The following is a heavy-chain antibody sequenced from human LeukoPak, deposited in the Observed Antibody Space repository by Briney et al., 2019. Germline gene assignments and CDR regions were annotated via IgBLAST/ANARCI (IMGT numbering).Heavy chain of an antibody. CDR3: ARDPAYNYGMDV. D-gene: IGHD2-2*01. CDR1: GDSVSSHSSA. Sequence: QTPSLTCAISGDSVSSHSSAWNWIRQSPSRGLEWLGRTYYRSKWYHDYAVSVRSRMSINPDTSKNQFSLQLSSVTPEDTAVYYCARDPAYNYGMDVWGQGPTVTVSS. V-gene: IGHV6-1*01. CDR2: TYYRSKWYH. J-gene: IGHJ6*02.